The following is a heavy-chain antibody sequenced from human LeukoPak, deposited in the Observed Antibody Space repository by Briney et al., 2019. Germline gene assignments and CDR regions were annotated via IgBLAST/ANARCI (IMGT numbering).Heavy chain of an antibody. D-gene: IGHD3-3*01. Sequence: AGESLKISCKGSGYSFTNYWIAWVRQMPGKGLEWMGIIYPGDSDTRYSPSFQGQVTISADKSISTAYLQWSSLKASDTAMYYCARPHPILWYFDLWGRGTLVTVSS. V-gene: IGHV5-51*01. CDR2: IYPGDSDT. CDR1: GYSFTNYW. J-gene: IGHJ2*01. CDR3: ARPHPILWYFDL.